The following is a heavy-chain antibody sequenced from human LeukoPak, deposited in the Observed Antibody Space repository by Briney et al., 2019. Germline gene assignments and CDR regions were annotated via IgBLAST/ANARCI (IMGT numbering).Heavy chain of an antibody. CDR2: IKEDGSEK. D-gene: IGHD3-3*01. Sequence: PGGSLRLSCAASGFTFGSYWMSWVRQAPGKGLEWVANIKEDGSEKYYVDSVKGRFTIFRDNAKNSLYLRMNSLRAEDTAVYYCARGSIFGVVMRGGGVYFDYWGQGTLVTVSS. CDR1: GFTFGSYW. V-gene: IGHV3-7*01. CDR3: ARGSIFGVVMRGGGVYFDY. J-gene: IGHJ4*02.